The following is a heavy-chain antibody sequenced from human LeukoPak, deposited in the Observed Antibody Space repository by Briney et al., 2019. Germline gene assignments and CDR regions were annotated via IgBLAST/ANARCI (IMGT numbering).Heavy chain of an antibody. V-gene: IGHV3-23*01. CDR1: GFTFSNYG. CDR3: AKRGSGWYLDY. D-gene: IGHD6-19*01. CDR2: VSGGGSST. Sequence: PGGSLRLSCAASGFTFSNYGMTWVRQAPGKGLEWVSVVSGGGSSTYYADSVKGRFIISRDNSENTLYLQMNSLRAEGTAIYYCAKRGSGWYLDYWGQGTLVTVSS. J-gene: IGHJ4*02.